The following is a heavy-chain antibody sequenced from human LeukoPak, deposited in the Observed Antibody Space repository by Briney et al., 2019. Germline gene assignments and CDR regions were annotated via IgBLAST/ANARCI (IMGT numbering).Heavy chain of an antibody. V-gene: IGHV1-18*01. CDR1: GYTFTSYG. Sequence: GASVKVSCKASGYTFTSYGISWVRQAPGQGLEWMGWISAYNGNTNYAQKLQGRVTMTTDTSTSTAYMELRSLSSDDTAVYYCAREGVTMIVVAETGPDYWGQGTLVTVSS. J-gene: IGHJ4*02. CDR2: ISAYNGNT. CDR3: AREGVTMIVVAETGPDY. D-gene: IGHD3-22*01.